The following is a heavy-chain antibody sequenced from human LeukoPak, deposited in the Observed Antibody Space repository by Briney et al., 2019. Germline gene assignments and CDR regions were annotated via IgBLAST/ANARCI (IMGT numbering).Heavy chain of an antibody. CDR2: IFYSGTT. CDR3: ARHPRGDSSNPPDSSDI. J-gene: IGHJ3*02. CDR1: GGSINNFY. Sequence: SVTLSLTCTVSGGSINNFYWSWIRQPPGKGLEWLGFIFYSGTTNYYPSLESRVSMSVDTSRNQFSLNLRSLTAADTTVYYCARHPRGDSSNPPDSSDIWGQGTVVTVSS. D-gene: IGHD2-21*02. V-gene: IGHV4-59*08.